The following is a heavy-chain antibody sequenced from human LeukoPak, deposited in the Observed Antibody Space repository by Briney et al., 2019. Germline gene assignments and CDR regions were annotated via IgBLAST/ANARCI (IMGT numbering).Heavy chain of an antibody. V-gene: IGHV4-59*08. CDR1: GGSISSYY. CDR2: IYYSGST. Sequence: PSETLSLTCTVSGGSISSYYWSWIRQPPGKGLEWIGYIYYSGSTNYNPSLKSRVTISVDTSKNQFSLKLCSVTAADTAVYYCARRRGAHDYWGQGTLVTVSS. D-gene: IGHD4/OR15-4a*01. J-gene: IGHJ4*02. CDR3: ARRRGAHDY.